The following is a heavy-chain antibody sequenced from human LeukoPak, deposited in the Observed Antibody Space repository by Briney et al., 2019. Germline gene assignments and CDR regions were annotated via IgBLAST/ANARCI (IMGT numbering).Heavy chain of an antibody. CDR3: ARRRQLYFDSSGYDAFDI. CDR2: IYRGGST. J-gene: IGHJ3*02. Sequence: GGSLRLSCAASGFTVSSDYMSWVRQSPVKGLEWVAGIYRGGSTYYADSVKGRFTISRDNSRHTLHLQMNSLRVDDTAVYYCARRRQLYFDSSGYDAFDIWGQGTMVTVSS. V-gene: IGHV3-66*01. D-gene: IGHD3-22*01. CDR1: GFTVSSDY.